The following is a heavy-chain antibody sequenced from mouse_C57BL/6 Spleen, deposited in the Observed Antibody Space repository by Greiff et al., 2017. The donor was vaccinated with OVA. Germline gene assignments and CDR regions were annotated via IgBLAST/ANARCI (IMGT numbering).Heavy chain of an antibody. CDR2: INYDGSST. D-gene: IGHD1-1*01. Sequence: EVKLMESEGGLVQPGSSMKLSCTASGFTFSDYYMAWVRQVPEKGLEWVANINYDGSSTYYLDSLKSRFIISRDNAKNILYLQMSSLKSEDTATYYCARGGYYYGSSYEVAYWGQGTLVTVSA. J-gene: IGHJ3*01. CDR1: GFTFSDYY. V-gene: IGHV5-16*01. CDR3: ARGGYYYGSSYEVAY.